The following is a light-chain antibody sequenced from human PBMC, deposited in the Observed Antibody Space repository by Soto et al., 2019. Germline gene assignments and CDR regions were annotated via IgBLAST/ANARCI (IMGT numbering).Light chain of an antibody. CDR1: QGIRND. J-gene: IGKJ1*01. Sequence: AIQMTQSPSSLSASVGDRVTITCRASQGIRNDLGWYQQTPGKAPKLLIYGASTLQSGVPSRFSGSGSGTDFTRTISGLQTEDFATYFWLQDYNYPRTFGKGTKV. V-gene: IGKV1-6*01. CDR2: GAS. CDR3: LQDYNYPRT.